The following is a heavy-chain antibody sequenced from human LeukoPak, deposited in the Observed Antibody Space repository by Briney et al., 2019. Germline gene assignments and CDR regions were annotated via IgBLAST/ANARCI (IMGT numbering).Heavy chain of an antibody. J-gene: IGHJ3*02. D-gene: IGHD2-8*01. V-gene: IGHV1-69*05. CDR3: ARDLSMDDAFDI. CDR2: IIPIFGTA. CDR1: GGTFSSYA. Sequence: SVKVSCKASGGTFSSYAISWVRQAPGQGLEWMGGIIPIFGTANYAQKFQGRVTITTDESTSTVYMELSSLRSEDTAVYYCARDLSMDDAFDIWGQGTMVTVSS.